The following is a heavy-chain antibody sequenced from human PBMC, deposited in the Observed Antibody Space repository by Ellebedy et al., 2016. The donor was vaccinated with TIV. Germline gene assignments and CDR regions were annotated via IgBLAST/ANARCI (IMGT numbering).Heavy chain of an antibody. D-gene: IGHD1-26*01. V-gene: IGHV5-51*01. Sequence: GESLKISCKCSGYSFTSYWIGWVRQMPGKGLEWMGIIYPGDSDTRYSPSFQGQVTISADKSISTAYLQWSSLKASDTAMYYCARRGWSGSPEGEVNYWGQGTLVTVSS. CDR2: IYPGDSDT. J-gene: IGHJ4*02. CDR1: GYSFTSYW. CDR3: ARRGWSGSPEGEVNY.